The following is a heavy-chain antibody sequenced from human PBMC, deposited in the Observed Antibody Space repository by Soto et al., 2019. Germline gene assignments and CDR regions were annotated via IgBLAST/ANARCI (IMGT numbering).Heavy chain of an antibody. CDR1: GFTFSTYA. V-gene: IGHV3-23*01. Sequence: GGSLRLSCAASGFTFSTYAMSWARQAPGKGLEWVSIVTNSGGNTYYGDSVKGRFTISRDNSRDTLYLQMNSLSAEDTAVYYCAKTPYGSSSRYFDYWGQGTLVTVSS. D-gene: IGHD6-6*01. CDR2: VTNSGGNT. J-gene: IGHJ4*02. CDR3: AKTPYGSSSRYFDY.